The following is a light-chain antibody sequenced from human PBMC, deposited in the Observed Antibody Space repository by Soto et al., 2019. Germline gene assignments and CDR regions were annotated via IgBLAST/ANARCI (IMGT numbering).Light chain of an antibody. CDR2: DAS. CDR3: QQRSNWLT. Sequence: EIVLTQSPATLYLSPGERASLSCRVSQSVSSYLACYQQKPGQAPRLLIYDASNRATGIPARFSGSGAGTDFTLTISSLEPEDVAVYYCQQRSNWLTFGGGTKVEIK. V-gene: IGKV3-11*01. J-gene: IGKJ4*01. CDR1: QSVSSY.